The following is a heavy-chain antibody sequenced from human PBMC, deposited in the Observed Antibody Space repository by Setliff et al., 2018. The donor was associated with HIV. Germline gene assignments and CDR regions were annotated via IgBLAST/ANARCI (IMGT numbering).Heavy chain of an antibody. CDR1: GFTFSNAW. Sequence: GGSLRLSCAASGFTFSNAWMNWVRQAPGKGLEWVGRVKSKGSGGTTDYATPVKGRFTISRDDSTNTMYLQMNSLETEDTAVYYCTTDLGGSYHGWNYWGQGTLVTVSS. CDR3: TTDLGGSYHGWNY. D-gene: IGHD1-26*01. J-gene: IGHJ4*02. V-gene: IGHV3-15*07. CDR2: VKSKGSGGTT.